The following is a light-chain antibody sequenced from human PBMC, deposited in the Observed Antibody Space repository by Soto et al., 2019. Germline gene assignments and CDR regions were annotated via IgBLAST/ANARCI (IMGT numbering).Light chain of an antibody. CDR2: DAS. CDR1: QGISSA. Sequence: AIQLTQSPSSLSSSVGDRGTITFRASQGISSALAWYQQKPGKAPKLLIYDASSLESGVPSRFSGSGSGTDFTLTISSLQPEDFATYYCQQFNNYPITFGQGTRLEIK. CDR3: QQFNNYPIT. J-gene: IGKJ5*01. V-gene: IGKV1D-13*01.